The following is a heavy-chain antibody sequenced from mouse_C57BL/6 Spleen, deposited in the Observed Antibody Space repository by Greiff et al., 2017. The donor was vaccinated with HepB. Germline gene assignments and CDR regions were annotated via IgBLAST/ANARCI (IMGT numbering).Heavy chain of an antibody. Sequence: QVKLQQSGAELAKPGASVKLSCKASGYTFTSYWMHWVKQRPGQGLEWIGYINPSSGYTKYNQKFKDKATLTADKSYSTAYMQLSSLTYEDSAVYYCARSDYDYSYYYAMDYWGQGTSVTVSS. J-gene: IGHJ4*01. CDR2: INPSSGYT. CDR3: ARSDYDYSYYYAMDY. V-gene: IGHV1-7*01. D-gene: IGHD2-4*01. CDR1: GYTFTSYW.